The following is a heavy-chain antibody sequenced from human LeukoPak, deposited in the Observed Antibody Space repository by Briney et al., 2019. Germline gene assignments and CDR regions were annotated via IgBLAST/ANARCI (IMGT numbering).Heavy chain of an antibody. CDR3: ASLRERSYYARGFDY. Sequence: SETLSLTCTVSGGSINSSSYYWGWIRQPPGKGLEWIGSIFYSGSTYNNPSLKSRVTISVETSKNHFSLRLSSVTAADAAVYYCASLRERSYYARGFDYWGQGTLVTVSS. CDR2: IFYSGST. D-gene: IGHD1-26*01. V-gene: IGHV4-39*02. J-gene: IGHJ4*02. CDR1: GGSINSSSYY.